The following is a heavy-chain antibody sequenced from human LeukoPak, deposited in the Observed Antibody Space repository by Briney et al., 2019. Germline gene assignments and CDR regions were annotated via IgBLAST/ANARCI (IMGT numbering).Heavy chain of an antibody. Sequence: PGGSLRLSCAASGFTFSSYGMHWVRQAPGKGLEWVASISYDGGNENYPDSVKGRFTISRDNSKNTLYLQMNSLRAEDTAVYYCARDGRITMIVVANDYWGQGTLVTVSS. CDR3: ARDGRITMIVVANDY. CDR1: GFTFSSYG. D-gene: IGHD3-22*01. V-gene: IGHV3-30*03. J-gene: IGHJ4*02. CDR2: ISYDGGNE.